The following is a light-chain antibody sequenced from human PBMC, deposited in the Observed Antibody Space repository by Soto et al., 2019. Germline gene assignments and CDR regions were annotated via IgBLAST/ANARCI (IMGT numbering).Light chain of an antibody. CDR1: QSVNSRY. J-gene: IGKJ3*01. Sequence: ENLLTQSPGTLSLSPGERATLSCRASQSVNSRYLAWYQQKPGQAPRLFIYGASNRATGMPDRFSGSGSGTDFTLTISRLESEDFAVYYCQHYGNSPFTFGPGTKVEIK. CDR2: GAS. V-gene: IGKV3-20*01. CDR3: QHYGNSPFT.